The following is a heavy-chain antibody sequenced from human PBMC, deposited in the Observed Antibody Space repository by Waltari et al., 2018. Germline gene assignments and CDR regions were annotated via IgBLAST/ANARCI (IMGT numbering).Heavy chain of an antibody. D-gene: IGHD5-12*01. CDR1: GGSISSHY. Sequence: QVQLQESGPGLVKPSETLSLTCTVSGGSISSHYRSWIRQPPGKGLAWIGYIYYSGSTNYNPSLKSRVTISVDTSKNQFSLKLSSVTAADTAVYYCARVGEYSGYLDYWGQGTLVTVSS. V-gene: IGHV4-59*11. J-gene: IGHJ4*02. CDR3: ARVGEYSGYLDY. CDR2: IYYSGST.